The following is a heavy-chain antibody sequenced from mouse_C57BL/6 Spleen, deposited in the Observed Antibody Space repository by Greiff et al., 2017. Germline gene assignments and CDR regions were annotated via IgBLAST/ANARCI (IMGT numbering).Heavy chain of an antibody. CDR2: IHPNSGST. J-gene: IGHJ4*01. V-gene: IGHV1-64*01. D-gene: IGHD1-1*01. Sequence: VQLQQPGAELVKPGASVKLSCKASGYTFTSYWMHWVKQRPGQGLEWIGMIHPNSGSTNYNEKFKSKDTLTVDKSSSTAYMQLSSLTSEDSAVYYCARRGYTVVARDYAMDYWGQGTSVTVSS. CDR3: ARRGYTVVARDYAMDY. CDR1: GYTFTSYW.